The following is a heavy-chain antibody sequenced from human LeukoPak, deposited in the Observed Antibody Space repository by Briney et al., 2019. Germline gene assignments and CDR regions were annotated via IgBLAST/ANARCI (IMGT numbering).Heavy chain of an antibody. Sequence: GGSLRLSCAASGFTVSSNYMSWVRQAPGKGLEWVSVIYSGGSTYYADSVKGRFTISRDNSKNTLYLQMNSLRAEDTAVYYCARGHYYDHWYFDLWGRGTLVTVSS. J-gene: IGHJ2*01. V-gene: IGHV3-66*01. D-gene: IGHD3-22*01. CDR3: ARGHYYDHWYFDL. CDR2: IYSGGST. CDR1: GFTVSSNY.